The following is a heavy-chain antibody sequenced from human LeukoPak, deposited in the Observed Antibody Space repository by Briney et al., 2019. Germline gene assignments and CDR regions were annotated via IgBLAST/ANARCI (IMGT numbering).Heavy chain of an antibody. V-gene: IGHV3-49*04. CDR2: IRSKAYSGTT. CDR3: TRVSYDSSGYYYGYWLDP. CDR1: GFTFGDYA. Sequence: PGGSLRLSRTASGFTFGDYAMSWVRQAPGKGLEWVGFIRSKAYSGTTEYAASVKGRFTISRDDSKSIAYLQMNSLKTEDTAVYYCTRVSYDSSGYYYGYWLDPWGQGTLVTVSS. J-gene: IGHJ5*02. D-gene: IGHD3-22*01.